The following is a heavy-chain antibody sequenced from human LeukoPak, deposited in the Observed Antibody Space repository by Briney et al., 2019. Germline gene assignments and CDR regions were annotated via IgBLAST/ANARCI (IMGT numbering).Heavy chain of an antibody. J-gene: IGHJ4*01. CDR1: RFTFSDYY. CDR2: ISNSGSST. V-gene: IGHV3-11*05. CDR3: ARADRTSWFDY. Sequence: GGSLGHSRAASRFTFSDYYMVWICQAPGKGLEWVSYISNSGSSTEYADSVKGRFTISRDNAKNSLSLQMNSVRPEDTAVYYCARADRTSWFDYWGHGTRVIVSS. D-gene: IGHD2-2*01.